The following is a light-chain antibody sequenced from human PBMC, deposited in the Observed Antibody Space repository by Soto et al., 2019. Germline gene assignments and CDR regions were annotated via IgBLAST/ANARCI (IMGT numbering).Light chain of an antibody. CDR2: VGTGGIVG. CDR3: GADHGSGSTFVWV. J-gene: IGLJ3*02. Sequence: QLVLTQPTSASASLGASVTLTCTLSSGYSNYKVDWYQQRPGKGPRFVMRVGTGGIVGSKGDGIPDRFSVLGSGLNRYLTIKNIQEEDESDYHCGADHGSGSTFVWVFGGGTKLTVL. CDR1: SGYSNYK. V-gene: IGLV9-49*03.